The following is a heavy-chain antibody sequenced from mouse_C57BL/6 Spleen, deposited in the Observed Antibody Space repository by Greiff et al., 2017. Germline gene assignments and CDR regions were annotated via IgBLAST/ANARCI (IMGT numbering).Heavy chain of an antibody. V-gene: IGHV5-17*01. CDR1: GFTFSDYG. D-gene: IGHD2-3*01. Sequence: EVQLVESGGGLVKPGGSLKLSCAASGFTFSDYGMHWVRQAPEKGLEWVAYISSGSSTIYYADTVKGRFTISRDNSKNTLFLQMTRLRSEDTAMYYCARQWLLRGYFDVWGTGTTVTVSS. CDR3: ARQWLLRGYFDV. CDR2: ISSGSSTI. J-gene: IGHJ1*03.